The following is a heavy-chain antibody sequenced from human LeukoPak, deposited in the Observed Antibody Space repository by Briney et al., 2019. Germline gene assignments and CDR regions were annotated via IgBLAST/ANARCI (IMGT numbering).Heavy chain of an antibody. CDR1: GFTFSSYG. CDR2: IWYDGSNK. J-gene: IGHJ4*02. CDR3: ARDLSSSGWDSIHFDY. V-gene: IGHV3-33*01. D-gene: IGHD6-19*01. Sequence: TGGSLRLSCAASGFTFSSYGIHWVRQAPGKGLEWVAVIWYDGSNKYYADSVKGRFTISRDNSKDTLYLQMNSLRAEDTAVYYCARDLSSSGWDSIHFDYWGQGTLVTVSS.